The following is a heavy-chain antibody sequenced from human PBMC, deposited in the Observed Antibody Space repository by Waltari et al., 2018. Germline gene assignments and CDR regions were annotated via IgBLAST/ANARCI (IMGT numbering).Heavy chain of an antibody. CDR2: INHSGST. CDR3: ARERAARPRGSGAFDI. CDR1: GGSFSGYY. D-gene: IGHD6-6*01. V-gene: IGHV4-34*01. Sequence: QVQLQQWGAGLLKPSETLSLTCAVYGGSFSGYYWSWIRQPPGKGLEWIGEINHSGSTNYTPSLKSRVTISVDTSKNQFSLKLSSVTAADTAVYYCARERAARPRGSGAFDIWGQGTMVTVSS. J-gene: IGHJ3*02.